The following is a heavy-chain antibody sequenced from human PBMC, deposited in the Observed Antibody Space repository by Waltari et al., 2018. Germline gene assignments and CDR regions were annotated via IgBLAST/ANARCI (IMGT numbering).Heavy chain of an antibody. J-gene: IGHJ3*02. V-gene: IGHV4-39*01. CDR3: ASRGDEGAFDI. CDR1: GGSISSSSYY. D-gene: IGHD7-27*01. CDR2: ISYSGST. Sequence: QLQLQESGPGLVKPSETLSLTCTVSGGSISSSSYYWGWIRQPPGKGLEWIGSISYSGSTYYNQSLKSRVTISVDTSKNQFSLKLSCVTAADTAGYYCASRGDEGAFDIWGQGTMVTVSS.